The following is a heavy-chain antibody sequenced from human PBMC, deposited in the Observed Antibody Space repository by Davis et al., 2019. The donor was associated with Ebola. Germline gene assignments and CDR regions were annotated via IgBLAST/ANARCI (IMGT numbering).Heavy chain of an antibody. D-gene: IGHD3-10*01. Sequence: GESLKISCAASGFTFSSYSMNWVRQAPGKGLEWVSAISGSGGSTYYADSVKGRFTISRDNSKKTLYLQMSSLRAEDTAVYYCEDSSGYWGQGTLVTVSS. CDR2: ISGSGGST. CDR3: EDSSGY. J-gene: IGHJ4*02. V-gene: IGHV3-23*01. CDR1: GFTFSSYS.